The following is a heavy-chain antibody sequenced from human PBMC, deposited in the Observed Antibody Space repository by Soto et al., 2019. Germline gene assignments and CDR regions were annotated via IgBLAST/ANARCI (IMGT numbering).Heavy chain of an antibody. V-gene: IGHV3-30*18. CDR3: AKDLRTTISDYGMDV. CDR2: ISYDETNE. J-gene: IGHJ6*01. CDR1: GFTFGSHG. Sequence: QVQLVESGGGLVQPGGSLRLTCVASGFTFGSHGMHWVRQAPGKELEWVAVISYDETNEHYVDSVKGRFTISRDNSKSILYLQMNRLRPEDTAVYKCAKDLRTTISDYGMDVW.